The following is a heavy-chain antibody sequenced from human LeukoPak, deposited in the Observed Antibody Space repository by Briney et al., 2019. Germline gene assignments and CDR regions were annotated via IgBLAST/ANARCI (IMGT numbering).Heavy chain of an antibody. CDR3: ASGPVYYYGSGTGDY. CDR2: ISGSGGST. J-gene: IGHJ4*02. Sequence: AGSLRLSCAASGFTFSSYAMSWVRQAPGKGLEWVSAISGSGGSTYYADSVKGRFTISRDNSKNTLYLQMNSLRAEDTAVYYCASGPVYYYGSGTGDYWGQGTLVTVSS. CDR1: GFTFSSYA. V-gene: IGHV3-23*01. D-gene: IGHD3-10*01.